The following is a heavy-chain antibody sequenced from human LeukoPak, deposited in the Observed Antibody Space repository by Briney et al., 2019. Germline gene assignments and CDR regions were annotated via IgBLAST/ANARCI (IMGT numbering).Heavy chain of an antibody. CDR2: TSDSGGRT. CDR1: GITLSNYG. Sequence: GGSLRLSCAVSGITLSNYGMSWVRQAPGKGLEWVAGTSDSGGRTNYADSVKGRFTISRDNPKNTLYLQMNSLRAEDTAVYFCAKRGVVIRVILVGFHKEAYYFDSWGQGALVTVSS. V-gene: IGHV3-23*01. J-gene: IGHJ4*02. CDR3: AKRGVVIRVILVGFHKEAYYFDS. D-gene: IGHD3-22*01.